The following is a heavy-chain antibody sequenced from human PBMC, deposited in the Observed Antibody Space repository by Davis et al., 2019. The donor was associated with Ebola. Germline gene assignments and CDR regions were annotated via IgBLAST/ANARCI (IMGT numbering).Heavy chain of an antibody. J-gene: IGHJ3*02. CDR1: GFTFSSYA. CDR2: ISGSGGST. CDR3: ARGRLVRGVIIGAFDI. D-gene: IGHD3-10*01. V-gene: IGHV3-23*01. Sequence: PGGSLRLSCAASGFTFSSYAMSWVRQAPGKGLEWVSAISGSGGSTYYADSVKGRFTISRDNAKNTLYLQMNSLRAEDTAVYYCARGRLVRGVIIGAFDIWGQGTMVTVSS.